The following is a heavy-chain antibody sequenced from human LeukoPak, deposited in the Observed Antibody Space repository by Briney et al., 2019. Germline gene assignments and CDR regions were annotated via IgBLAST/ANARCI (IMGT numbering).Heavy chain of an antibody. CDR3: ARRSGIAVAGAFDY. V-gene: IGHV3-23*01. CDR1: GFTFSNYA. Sequence: GGSLRLSCAASGFTFSNYAIRWVRQAPGKGLEWVSGISGSGDSTYYADSVKGRFTISRDNSKNTLYLQMNSLRAEDTAVYYCARRSGIAVAGAFDYWGQGTLVTVSS. D-gene: IGHD6-19*01. CDR2: ISGSGDST. J-gene: IGHJ4*02.